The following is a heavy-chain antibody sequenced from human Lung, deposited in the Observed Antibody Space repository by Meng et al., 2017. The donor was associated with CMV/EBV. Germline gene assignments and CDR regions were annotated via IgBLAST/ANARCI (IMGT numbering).Heavy chain of an antibody. J-gene: IGHJ4*02. D-gene: IGHD2/OR15-2a*01. Sequence: QEQLQDSGPILVKPSETLSVTCIVSSDSITNYFWSWVRQPAGKGLEWIGRLYPDGSTDYNPSLSSRLTLSLDTSKIRFSLKLRSVTAADTAIYYCARTPVQFCNTHMCYAFDYWGQGALVTVSS. CDR2: LYPDGST. V-gene: IGHV4-4*07. CDR1: SDSITNYF. CDR3: ARTPVQFCNTHMCYAFDY.